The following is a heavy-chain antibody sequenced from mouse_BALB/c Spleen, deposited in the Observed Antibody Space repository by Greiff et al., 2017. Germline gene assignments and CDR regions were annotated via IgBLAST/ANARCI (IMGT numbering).Heavy chain of an antibody. CDR3: ARVYGRYWYFDV. CDR1: GFSLTSYG. Sequence: VQVVESGPGLVQPSQSLSITCTVSGFSLTSYGVHWVRQSPGKGLEWLGVIWSGGSTDYNAAFISRLSISKDNSKSQVFFKMNSLQANDTAIYYCARVYGRYWYFDVWGAGTTVTVSS. D-gene: IGHD1-1*02. V-gene: IGHV2-2*02. J-gene: IGHJ1*01. CDR2: IWSGGST.